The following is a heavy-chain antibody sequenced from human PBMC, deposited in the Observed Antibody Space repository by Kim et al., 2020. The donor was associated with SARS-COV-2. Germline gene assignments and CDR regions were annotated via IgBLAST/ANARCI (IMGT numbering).Heavy chain of an antibody. J-gene: IGHJ4*02. CDR3: AGGGGGAVAAD. CDR2: T. V-gene: IGHV1-3*01. Sequence: TKYSQKFQGRVTITRDTSANTTYMELSSLRADDTAVYYSAGGGGGAVAADWGQGTLVTVSS. D-gene: IGHD6-19*01.